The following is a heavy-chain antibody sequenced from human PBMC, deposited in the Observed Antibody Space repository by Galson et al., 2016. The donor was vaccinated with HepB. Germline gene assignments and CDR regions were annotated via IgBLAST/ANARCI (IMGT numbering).Heavy chain of an antibody. CDR1: GLTFSSYA. CDR2: ISGSGDNT. CDR3: AKDYTGSGRFFDY. Sequence: SLRLSCAASGLTFSSYAVSWVRQAPGKGLEWVSVISGSGDNTYYADPVKGRFTISRDNSRNQLYLQMTGLRAGDAAVYYCAKDYTGSGRFFDYWGQGTLCTVSS. D-gene: IGHD1-26*01. J-gene: IGHJ4*02. V-gene: IGHV3-23*01.